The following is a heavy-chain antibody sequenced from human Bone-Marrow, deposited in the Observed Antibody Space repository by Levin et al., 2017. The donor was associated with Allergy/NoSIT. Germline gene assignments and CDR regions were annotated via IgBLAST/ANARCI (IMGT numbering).Heavy chain of an antibody. J-gene: IGHJ3*02. CDR3: AREQMGGIYAFDI. CDR2: ISSSSSYI. CDR1: GFTFSSYS. V-gene: IGHV3-21*01. D-gene: IGHD1-14*01. Sequence: SCAASGFTFSSYSMNWVRQAPGKGLEWVSSISSSSSYIYYADSVKGRFTISRDNAKNSLYLQMNSLRAEDTAVYYCAREQMGGIYAFDIWGQGTMVTVSS.